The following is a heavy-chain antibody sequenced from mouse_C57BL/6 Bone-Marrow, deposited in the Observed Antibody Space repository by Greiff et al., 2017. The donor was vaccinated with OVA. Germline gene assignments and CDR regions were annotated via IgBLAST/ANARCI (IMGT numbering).Heavy chain of an antibody. CDR3: AREGYQYYYAMDY. V-gene: IGHV1-82*01. CDR2: IYPGDGDT. Sequence: QVQLQQSGPELVKPGASVKISCKASGYAFSSSWMNWVKQRPGKGLEWIGRIYPGDGDTNYNGKFKGKATLTADKSSSTAYMQLSSLTSEDSAVYFCAREGYQYYYAMDYWGQGTSVTVSS. J-gene: IGHJ4*01. CDR1: GYAFSSSW.